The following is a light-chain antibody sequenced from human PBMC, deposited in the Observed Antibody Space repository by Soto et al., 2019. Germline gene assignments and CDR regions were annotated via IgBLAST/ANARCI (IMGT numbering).Light chain of an antibody. J-gene: IGLJ1*01. Sequence: QSVLTRPPSVSGAPGQRVAISCTGSSSNIGAGYDVHWYQQLPGTAPKLLIYGNSNRPSGVPDRFSGSKSGTSASLAITGLQAEDEADYYCQSYDSSLSVLYVFGTGNKVTVL. V-gene: IGLV1-40*01. CDR3: QSYDSSLSVLYV. CDR1: SSNIGAGYD. CDR2: GNS.